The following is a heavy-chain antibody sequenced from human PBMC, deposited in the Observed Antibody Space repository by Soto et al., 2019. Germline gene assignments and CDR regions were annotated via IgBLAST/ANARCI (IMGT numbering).Heavy chain of an antibody. CDR2: VSHDGRNT. Sequence: VQLVESGGGVVQPGRSLRLSCAASGFTFSDYAMHWVRQAPGKGLEWVAVVSHDGRNTHYADSVKGRFTISSDSSKNTVSLEMTSLRAEDTAVYSCAKGGRQWLVTSDFNYWGQGALVTVSS. CDR1: GFTFSDYA. D-gene: IGHD6-19*01. J-gene: IGHJ4*02. CDR3: AKGGRQWLVTSDFNY. V-gene: IGHV3-30*18.